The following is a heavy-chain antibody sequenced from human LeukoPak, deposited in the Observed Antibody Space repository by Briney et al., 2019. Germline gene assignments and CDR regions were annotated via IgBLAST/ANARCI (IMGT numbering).Heavy chain of an antibody. V-gene: IGHV4-31*03. D-gene: IGHD1-14*01. CDR2: IYDSGTT. CDR1: GGSISNGGYY. Sequence: KSSETLSLTCTVSGGSISNGGYYWSWIRQHPGKGLEWIGYIYDSGTTYYNPALQSRVTISVDTSDNQFSLKLRSLTAADTAAYYCARGGDRRGFDYWGQGTLVTVSS. CDR3: ARGGDRRGFDY. J-gene: IGHJ4*02.